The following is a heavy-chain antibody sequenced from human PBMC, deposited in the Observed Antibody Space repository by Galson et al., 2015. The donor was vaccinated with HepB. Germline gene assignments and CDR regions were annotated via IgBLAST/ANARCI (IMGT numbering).Heavy chain of an antibody. CDR1: GFTFSSYA. J-gene: IGHJ3*02. CDR2: ISGSGGST. CDR3: AKLWSVAVGATYDAFDI. V-gene: IGHV3-23*01. Sequence: SLRLSCAASGFTFSSYAMSWVRQAPGKGLEWVSAISGSGGSTYYADSVKGRFTISRDNSKNTLYLQMNSLRAEDTAVYYCAKLWSVAVGATYDAFDIWGQGTMATVSS. D-gene: IGHD1-26*01.